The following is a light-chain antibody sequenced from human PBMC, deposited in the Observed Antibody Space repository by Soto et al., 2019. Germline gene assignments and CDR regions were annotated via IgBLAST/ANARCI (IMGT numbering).Light chain of an antibody. V-gene: IGLV7-46*01. CDR3: LLNGARDWV. CDR2: DTN. Sequence: QTVVTQEPSLTVSPGGTVTLTCGSSIEAVTSGHYPYWFQQKPGQAPRTLIYDTNNRHSWTPSRFSGSLLGGKAALTLSGAQPEDEAYYYCLLNGARDWVFGGGTKLTVL. CDR1: IEAVTSGHY. J-gene: IGLJ3*02.